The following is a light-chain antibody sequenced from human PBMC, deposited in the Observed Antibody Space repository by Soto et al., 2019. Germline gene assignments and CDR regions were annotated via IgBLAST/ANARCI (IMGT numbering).Light chain of an antibody. CDR1: QSVSSY. CDR2: DAS. Sequence: EIVLTQSPTTLSLSPGERATLSCRASQSVSSYFAWYQQKPGQAPRLLIYDASTRAAGIPARFSGSGSGTDFTLTISSLEPEDFAVYYCQQRSDWLLTFGGGTKVEIK. J-gene: IGKJ4*01. V-gene: IGKV3-11*01. CDR3: QQRSDWLLT.